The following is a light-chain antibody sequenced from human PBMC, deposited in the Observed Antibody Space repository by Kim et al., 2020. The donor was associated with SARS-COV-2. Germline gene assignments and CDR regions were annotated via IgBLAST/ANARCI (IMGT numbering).Light chain of an antibody. CDR3: QHYYNVPFT. Sequence: DIQMTQSPSSLSASVGDRVTITCQASQGISNYVNWYQQKPGKAPNLLIYDASNLEAGVPVRFSGSGSGTDFTFTIRSLQPEDIATYYCQHYYNVPFTFGGGTKVDIK. V-gene: IGKV1-33*01. CDR1: QGISNY. CDR2: DAS. J-gene: IGKJ4*01.